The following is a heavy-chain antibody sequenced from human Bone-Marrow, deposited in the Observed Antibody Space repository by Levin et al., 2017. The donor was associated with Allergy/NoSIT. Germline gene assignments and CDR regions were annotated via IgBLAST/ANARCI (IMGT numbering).Heavy chain of an antibody. D-gene: IGHD2-2*01. CDR3: ATEMTAVIPVFDF. Sequence: GGSLKISCAASGLTFSNYAMSWVRQAPGKGLEWVSAITSRGRTYYTDSVKGRFTVSRDNSKNALYLQMNSLRADDTAVYYCATEMTAVIPVFDFWGQGILVTVSS. CDR1: GLTFSNYA. CDR2: ITSRGRT. V-gene: IGHV3-23*01. J-gene: IGHJ4*01.